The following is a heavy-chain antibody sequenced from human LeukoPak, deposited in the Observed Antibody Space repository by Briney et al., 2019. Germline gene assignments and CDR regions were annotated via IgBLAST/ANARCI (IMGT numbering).Heavy chain of an antibody. D-gene: IGHD3-10*01. J-gene: IGHJ5*02. V-gene: IGHV3-30*04. CDR3: ARDSRILWFGESSLGNWFDP. CDR2: ISYDGSNK. Sequence: GRSLRLSCAASGFTFSSYAMHWVRQAPGKGLEWVAVISYDGSNKYYADSVKGRFTISRDNSKNTLYLQMNGLRAEDTAVYYCARDSRILWFGESSLGNWFDPWGQGTLVTVSS. CDR1: GFTFSSYA.